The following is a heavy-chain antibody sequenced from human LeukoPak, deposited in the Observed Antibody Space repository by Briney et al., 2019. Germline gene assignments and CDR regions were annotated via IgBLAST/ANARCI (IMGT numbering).Heavy chain of an antibody. V-gene: IGHV4-34*01. CDR2: INHGGST. CDR1: SGSLSAYY. D-gene: IGHD4-23*01. J-gene: IGHJ1*01. CDR3: ARYLDYGGNSRVFQH. Sequence: SETLSLTCAVYSGSLSAYYWTWIRQPPGKGLEWIGEINHGGSTNYNPSLKSRVTISIDTSKNQFSLKLSSVTAADTAFYYCARYLDYGGNSRVFQHWGQGALVTVSS.